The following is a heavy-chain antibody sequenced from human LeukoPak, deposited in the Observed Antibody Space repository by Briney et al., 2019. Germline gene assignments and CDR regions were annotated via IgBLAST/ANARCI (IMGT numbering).Heavy chain of an antibody. D-gene: IGHD3-10*01. Sequence: ASVKVSCKXSGYTFTGYYMHWVRQAPGQGLEWMGRINPNSGGTNYSQKFQGRVTMTRDTSISTAYMELSRLRSDDTAVYYCARGDLWFGEPHWGQGTLVTVSS. V-gene: IGHV1-2*06. CDR1: GYTFTGYY. CDR2: INPNSGGT. J-gene: IGHJ4*02. CDR3: ARGDLWFGEPH.